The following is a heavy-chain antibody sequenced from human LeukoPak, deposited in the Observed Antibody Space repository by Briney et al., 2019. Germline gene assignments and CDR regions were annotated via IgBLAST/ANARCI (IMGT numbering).Heavy chain of an antibody. CDR3: AKDLVAAAGKGDY. V-gene: IGHV3-48*04. J-gene: IGHJ4*02. Sequence: GGSLRLSCAASGFSFSSYSMNWVRQAPGKGLEWVSYISHTGTTMSYADSVKGRFTISRDNARNSLYLQMNSLRAEDTAVYYCAKDLVAAAGKGDYWGQGTLVTVSS. CDR1: GFSFSSYS. D-gene: IGHD6-13*01. CDR2: ISHTGTTM.